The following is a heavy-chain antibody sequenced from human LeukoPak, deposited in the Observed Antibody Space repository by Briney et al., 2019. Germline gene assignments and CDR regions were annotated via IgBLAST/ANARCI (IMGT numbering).Heavy chain of an antibody. J-gene: IGHJ4*02. CDR1: GFTFSRYG. Sequence: GGSLRLSCGASGFTFSRYGMHWVRQAPGKGLEWVAFIRYDGSNKYYADSAKGRFTISRDNSKNTLYLQMNSLRAEDTAVYYCAKGSTAPISITMVRGRWYFDYWGQGTLVTVSS. CDR2: IRYDGSNK. CDR3: AKGSTAPISITMVRGRWYFDY. D-gene: IGHD3-10*01. V-gene: IGHV3-30*02.